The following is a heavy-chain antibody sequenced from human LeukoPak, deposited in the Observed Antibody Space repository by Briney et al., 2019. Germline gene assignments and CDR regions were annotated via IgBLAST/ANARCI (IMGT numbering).Heavy chain of an antibody. J-gene: IGHJ5*02. CDR2: IKQDGSEK. CDR3: ARRGTIAVPVFWFDP. CDR1: GFTFTSYW. Sequence: GGSLRLSCVASGFTFTSYWMSWVRQAPGKGLEWVANIKQDGSEKYYLDSLEGRFTISRDNAKNSVYLQVNRLRAEDTAVYYCARRGTIAVPVFWFDPWGQGTLVIVSS. D-gene: IGHD6-19*01. V-gene: IGHV3-7*01.